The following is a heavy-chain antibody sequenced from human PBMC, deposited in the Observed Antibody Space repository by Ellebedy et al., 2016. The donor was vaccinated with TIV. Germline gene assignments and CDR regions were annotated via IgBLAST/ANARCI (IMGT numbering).Heavy chain of an antibody. Sequence: GGSLRLSXAASGFSSSDYYMSWIRQAPGKGLEWVSYSSDSGSMIHYADSVKGRFTISRDNSKNSLYLQMNNLRAEDTAVYYCARISSGRSFYGLDVWGQGTTVTVSS. CDR1: GFSSSDYY. V-gene: IGHV3-11*01. D-gene: IGHD6-19*01. CDR2: SSDSGSMI. J-gene: IGHJ6*02. CDR3: ARISSGRSFYGLDV.